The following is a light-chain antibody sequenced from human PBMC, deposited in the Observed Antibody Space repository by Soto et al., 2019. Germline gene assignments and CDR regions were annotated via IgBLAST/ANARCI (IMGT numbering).Light chain of an antibody. V-gene: IGLV2-14*01. CDR3: SSHTSGITRV. Sequence: QSALTQPASVSGSPGQSIAISCTGTSSDVGVYDYVSWYQHHPDKAPKLMIYEVTKRPSGVSNRFSGPKSGNTASLTISGLQPEDEADYSCSSHTSGITRVFGSGTKVTLL. CDR2: EVT. J-gene: IGLJ1*01. CDR1: SSDVGVYDY.